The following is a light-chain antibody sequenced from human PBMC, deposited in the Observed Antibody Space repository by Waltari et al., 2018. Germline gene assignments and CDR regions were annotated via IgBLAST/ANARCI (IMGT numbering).Light chain of an antibody. CDR3: QKYNSAPMYT. V-gene: IGKV1-27*01. CDR2: AAS. J-gene: IGKJ2*01. CDR1: QGISNY. Sequence: DIQMTQSPSSLSASVGDRVTITCRGSQGISNYLAWYQQKPGTVPKLLIYAASTLQSGVPARFSGSGSGTEFTLTISSLQPEDVATYYCQKYNSAPMYTFGQGTKLEIK.